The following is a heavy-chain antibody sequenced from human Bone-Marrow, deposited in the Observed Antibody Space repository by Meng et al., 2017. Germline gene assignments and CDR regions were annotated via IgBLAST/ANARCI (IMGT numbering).Heavy chain of an antibody. CDR3: ARDGVGFGELYPWDY. J-gene: IGHJ4*02. Sequence: ASVKVSCKASGYTFTGYYMHWVRQAPGQGLEWMGWINPNSGGTNYAQKFQGRVTMTRDTSISTAYMELSRLRSDDTAVYYCARDGVGFGELYPWDYWGQGTLVTVS. D-gene: IGHD3-10*01. CDR2: INPNSGGT. V-gene: IGHV1-2*02. CDR1: GYTFTGYY.